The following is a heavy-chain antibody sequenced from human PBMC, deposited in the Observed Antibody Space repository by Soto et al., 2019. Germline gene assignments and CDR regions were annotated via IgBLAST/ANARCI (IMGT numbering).Heavy chain of an antibody. D-gene: IGHD3-22*01. V-gene: IGHV4-4*02. Sequence: PSETLSLTCVVSGNSISTTNWWSWVRQSPGEGLEWIGEIYHSGSTNYSPSLKSRVTISVDKSKNQFSLKLSSVTAADTAVYYCARDVGYHYDGSPSGQFDFWGQGTLVTVSS. CDR1: GNSISTTNW. J-gene: IGHJ4*02. CDR3: ARDVGYHYDGSPSGQFDF. CDR2: IYHSGST.